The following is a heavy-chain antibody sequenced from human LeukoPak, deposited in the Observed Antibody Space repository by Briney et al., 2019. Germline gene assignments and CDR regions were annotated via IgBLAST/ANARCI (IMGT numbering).Heavy chain of an antibody. J-gene: IGHJ4*02. V-gene: IGHV3-23*01. CDR1: GLIFSSHA. D-gene: IGHD3-3*01. CDR3: KGAWS. Sequence: PGGSLRLSCAASGLIFSSHAMAWVRQAPGKGLEWVSLITGNGGSTYYADSVKGRFTISRDNSKNTLFLQMNSLRAEDTAVYYCKGAWSWGQGTLVTVSS. CDR2: ITGNGGST.